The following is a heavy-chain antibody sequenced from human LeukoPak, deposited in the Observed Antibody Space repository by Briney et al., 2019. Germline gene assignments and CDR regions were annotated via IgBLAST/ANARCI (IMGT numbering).Heavy chain of an antibody. CDR3: ARFVRYYDSSGHFDY. D-gene: IGHD3-22*01. J-gene: IGHJ4*02. CDR2: ISYDGSNK. CDR1: GFTFSSYA. V-gene: IGHV3-30*01. Sequence: GGSLRLSCAASGFTFSSYAMHWVRQAPGKGLEWVAVISYDGSNKYYADSVKGRFTISRDNSKNTLYLQMNSLRAEDTAVYYCARFVRYYDSSGHFDYWGQGTLVTVSS.